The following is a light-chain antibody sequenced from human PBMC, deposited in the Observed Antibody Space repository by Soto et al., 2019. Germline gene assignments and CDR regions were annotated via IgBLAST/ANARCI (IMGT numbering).Light chain of an antibody. Sequence: EIVMTQSPATLSVPPGERATLSCRASQSVSNNYLAWYQQKPGQAPSLLIYGAFTRATGIPARFSGTGSGTEFTLTISSLQSEDFALYYCQQYNDWPLTFGQGTKVDIK. CDR2: GAF. J-gene: IGKJ1*01. V-gene: IGKV3-15*01. CDR3: QQYNDWPLT. CDR1: QSVSNN.